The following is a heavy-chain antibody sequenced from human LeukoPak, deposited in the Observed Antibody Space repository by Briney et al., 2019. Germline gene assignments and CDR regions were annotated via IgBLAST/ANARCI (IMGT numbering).Heavy chain of an antibody. CDR1: GGTFSSYA. Sequence: GSSVKVSCKASGGTFSSYAFSWVRQAPGQGLEWLGGIIPMFGTATYAPKFQGRVTITADESSTTAYMELSSLRSEDTAVYYCARSSKLAVAATTAPYWGQGTLVTVSS. J-gene: IGHJ4*02. CDR3: ARSSKLAVAATTAPY. CDR2: IIPMFGTA. D-gene: IGHD6-19*01. V-gene: IGHV1-69*01.